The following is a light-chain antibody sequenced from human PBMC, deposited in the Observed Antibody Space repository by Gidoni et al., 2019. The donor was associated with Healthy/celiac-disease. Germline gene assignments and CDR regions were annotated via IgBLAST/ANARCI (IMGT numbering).Light chain of an antibody. CDR3: SSYAGSSYV. CDR1: SSDVGVYNY. J-gene: IGLJ1*01. CDR2: EVS. Sequence: QSALTQPPSASGSSGPSVTISCTGTSSDVGVYNYVSCYQQHPGKAPNLMIYEVSKRPSGVPDRFSGSKSGNTASLTVSGLQAEDEADYYCSSYAGSSYVFGTGTKVTVL. V-gene: IGLV2-8*01.